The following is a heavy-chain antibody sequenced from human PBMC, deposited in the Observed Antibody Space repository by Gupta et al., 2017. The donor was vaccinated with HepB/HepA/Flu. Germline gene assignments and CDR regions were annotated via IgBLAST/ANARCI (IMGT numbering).Heavy chain of an antibody. Sequence: QVQLQQWGAGLLKPSETLSLTCAVYGGSFSVYYWSWSRQPPGKGLEWIGEINHSGSTNYNPSLKSRVTISVDTSKNQFSLKLSSVTAADTAVYYCARVPKYCSSTSCYYRYYYYMDVWGKGTTVTVSS. J-gene: IGHJ6*03. CDR3: ARVPKYCSSTSCYYRYYYYMDV. CDR2: INHSGST. CDR1: GGSFSVYY. V-gene: IGHV4-34*01. D-gene: IGHD2-2*01.